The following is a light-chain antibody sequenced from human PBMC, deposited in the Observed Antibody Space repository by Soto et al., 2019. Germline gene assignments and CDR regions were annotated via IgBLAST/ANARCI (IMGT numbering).Light chain of an antibody. CDR3: RSYTSGRTVGDV. J-gene: IGLJ1*01. CDR1: SSDVGGYNY. Sequence: QSALTQPASVSGSPGQSITISCTGTSSDVGGYNYVSWYQQHPGKAPQLMIYEVSNRPSGVSNRFSGSKSGNTASLTISGLQAEDEADYYCRSYTSGRTVGDVFGTGTKLTVL. CDR2: EVS. V-gene: IGLV2-14*01.